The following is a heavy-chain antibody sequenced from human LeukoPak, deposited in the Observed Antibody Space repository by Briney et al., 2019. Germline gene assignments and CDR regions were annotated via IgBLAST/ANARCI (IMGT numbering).Heavy chain of an antibody. CDR2: IIPIFGTS. D-gene: IGHD3-9*01. CDR3: ARDQVLRYFDWLEWYMDV. Sequence: REASVKVSCKASGGTFSSYTISWVRQAPGQGLEWMGGIIPIFGTSNYAQKFQGRVTITADESTSTAYMELRSLRSDDTAVYYCARDQVLRYFDWLEWYMDVWGKGTTVTVSS. J-gene: IGHJ6*03. V-gene: IGHV1-69*13. CDR1: GGTFSSYT.